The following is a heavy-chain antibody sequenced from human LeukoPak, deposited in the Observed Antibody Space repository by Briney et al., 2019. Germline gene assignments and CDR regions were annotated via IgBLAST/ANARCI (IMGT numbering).Heavy chain of an antibody. CDR3: QRDLGPPVVTRGWFYP. Sequence: SQTLSLTCTVSGGSISSGGYYWSWIRQHPGKGLEWIGYIYYSGSTYYNPSLKSRVTISVDTSKNLFSLKLSSVTAADTAVYYCQRDLGPPVVTRGWFYPLCQGTLVIVFS. CDR1: GGSISSGGYY. D-gene: IGHD4-23*01. V-gene: IGHV4-31*03. CDR2: IYYSGST. J-gene: IGHJ5*02.